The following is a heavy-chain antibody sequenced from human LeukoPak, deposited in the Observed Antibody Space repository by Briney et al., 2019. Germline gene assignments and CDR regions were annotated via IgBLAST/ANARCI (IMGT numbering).Heavy chain of an antibody. CDR2: TYYRSTWYN. Sequence: SQTLSLTCAISGDSVSSNSVTWNWIRQSPSRGLEWLGRTYYRSTWYNDYAVSVRGRITVNPDTSENQFSLHLNSVTPEDTAVYYCARRLTQYDCFDPWGQGILVTVS. CDR1: GDSVSSNSVT. V-gene: IGHV6-1*01. CDR3: ARRLTQYDCFDP. J-gene: IGHJ5*02. D-gene: IGHD2-2*01.